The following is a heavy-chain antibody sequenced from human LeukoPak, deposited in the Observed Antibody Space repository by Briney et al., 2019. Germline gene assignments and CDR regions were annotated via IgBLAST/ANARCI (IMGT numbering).Heavy chain of an antibody. CDR3: ARRRIAAAGRIWFDP. V-gene: IGHV1-8*02. D-gene: IGHD6-13*01. J-gene: IGHJ5*02. CDR2: INPNSGNT. CDR1: GYTFTGYY. Sequence: ASVKVSCKASGYTFTGYYMHWVRQAPGQGLEWMGWINPNSGNTGYAQKFQGRVTMTRNTSISTAYMELSSLRSEDTAVYYCARRRIAAAGRIWFDPWGQGTLVTVSS.